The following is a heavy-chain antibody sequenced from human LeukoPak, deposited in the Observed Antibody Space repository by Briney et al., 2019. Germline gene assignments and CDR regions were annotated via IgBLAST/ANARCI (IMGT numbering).Heavy chain of an antibody. D-gene: IGHD3-9*01. J-gene: IGHJ5*02. CDR3: ARVRGVLRYFDWLLQGWFDP. CDR2: IKQDGSEE. V-gene: IGHV3-7*01. CDR1: GFTFSSYW. Sequence: GGSLRLSCTASGFTFSSYWMSWVRQAPGKGLEWVANIKQDGSEEFYVDSVKGQFTISRDNAKNSLYLQMNSLRAEDTAVYYCARVRGVLRYFDWLLQGWFDPWGQGTLVTVSS.